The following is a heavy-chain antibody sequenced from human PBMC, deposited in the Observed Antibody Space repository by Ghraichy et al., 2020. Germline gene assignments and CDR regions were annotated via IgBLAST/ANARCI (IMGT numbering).Heavy chain of an antibody. CDR1: GFTFSSYS. J-gene: IGHJ6*02. V-gene: IGHV3-48*02. D-gene: IGHD4-23*01. CDR2: ITSSSRTI. CDR3: ARGSRVVRFYYYDGMDV. Sequence: GGSLRLSCVGSGFTFSSYSMNWVRQSPGKGLEWVLYITSSSRTIFYADSVKGRFTISRDNAQNSLYLQMSSLRDEDTAIYYCARGSRVVRFYYYDGMDVWGQGTTVTVSS.